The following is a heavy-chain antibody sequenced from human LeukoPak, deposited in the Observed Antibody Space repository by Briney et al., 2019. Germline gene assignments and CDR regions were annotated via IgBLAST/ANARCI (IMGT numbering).Heavy chain of an antibody. Sequence: GESLRLSCTASGFTFSDYYMGWIRRAPGKGLEWVAYMSESGTTIYHADSVKGRFTISRDNAKNPLYLQMNSLRAEDTAIYYCAHLRARSRIDNWGQGSLVTVSS. J-gene: IGHJ4*02. V-gene: IGHV3-11*01. CDR1: GFTFSDYY. D-gene: IGHD6-13*01. CDR3: AHLRARSRIDN. CDR2: MSESGTTI.